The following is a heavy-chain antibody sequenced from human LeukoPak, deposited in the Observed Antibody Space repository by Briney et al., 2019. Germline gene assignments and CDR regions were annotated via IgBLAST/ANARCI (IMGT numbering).Heavy chain of an antibody. Sequence: SETLSLTCAVYGESFSSYYWSWIRQPPGKGLEWVGEINHSGNTNYNPSLKSRVTISVDTSKNQFSLKLSSVTAADTAVYYCARVDGDGYNIPDYWGQGTLVTVSS. CDR3: ARVDGDGYNIPDY. CDR1: GESFSSYY. D-gene: IGHD5-24*01. V-gene: IGHV4-34*01. CDR2: INHSGNT. J-gene: IGHJ4*02.